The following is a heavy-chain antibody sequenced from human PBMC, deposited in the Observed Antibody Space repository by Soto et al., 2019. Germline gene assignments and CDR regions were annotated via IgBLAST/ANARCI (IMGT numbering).Heavy chain of an antibody. D-gene: IGHD6-19*01. CDR3: ARGPPPSVAVADVYYFTT. CDR2: VFYSGST. J-gene: IGHJ4*02. V-gene: IGHV4-61*01. CDR1: GGSVRSGRYY. Sequence: PSETLSLTCTVSGGSVRSGRYYWSWIRQPPGKGLEWIGYVFYSGSTRYNPSLNSRVTISVDTSKNQFSLKLTSVTAADTAMYYCARGPPPSVAVADVYYFTTGARGPWSPSPQ.